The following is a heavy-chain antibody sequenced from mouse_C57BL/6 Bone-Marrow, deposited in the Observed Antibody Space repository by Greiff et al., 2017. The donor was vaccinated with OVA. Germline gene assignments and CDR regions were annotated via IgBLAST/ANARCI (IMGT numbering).Heavy chain of an antibody. Sequence: EVQRVESGPGLAKPSQTLSLTCSVTGYSITSDYWNWIRQFPGNKLEYMGYISYSGSTYYNPSLKSRISITRDTSKNQYYLQLNSVTTEDTATYYCARRGATALDYWGQGTTLTVSS. CDR1: GYSITSDY. CDR2: ISYSGST. D-gene: IGHD3-2*01. CDR3: ARRGATALDY. J-gene: IGHJ2*01. V-gene: IGHV3-8*01.